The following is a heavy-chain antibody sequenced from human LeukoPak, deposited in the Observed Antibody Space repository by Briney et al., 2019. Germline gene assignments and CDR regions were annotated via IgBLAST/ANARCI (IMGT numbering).Heavy chain of an antibody. CDR3: AKRGVVIRVILVGFHKEAYYFDS. D-gene: IGHD3-22*01. CDR2: ISGSGGGT. J-gene: IGHJ4*02. Sequence: GGSLRLSCAVSGFTLSNYGMSWVRQAPGKGLEWVAGISGSGGGTNYADSVKGRFTISRDNPKNTLYLQMNSLRAEDTAVYFCAKRGVVIRVILVGFHKEAYYFDSWGQGALVTISS. V-gene: IGHV3-23*01. CDR1: GFTLSNYG.